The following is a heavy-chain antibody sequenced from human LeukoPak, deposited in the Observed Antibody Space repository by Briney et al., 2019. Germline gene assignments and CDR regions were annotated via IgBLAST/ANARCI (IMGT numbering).Heavy chain of an antibody. CDR1: GDSVSSNSAV. CDR3: ARGPYSYDSSGAFDI. CDR2: TYYRSKWYY. D-gene: IGHD3-22*01. Sequence: SQTLSLTCAISGDSVSSNSAVWNWIRQSPSRGLEWLGRTYYRSKWYYDSAVSVKSRITVNPDTSKNQFSLKLSSVTAADTAVYFCARGPYSYDSSGAFDIWGQGTMVTVSS. V-gene: IGHV6-1*01. J-gene: IGHJ3*02.